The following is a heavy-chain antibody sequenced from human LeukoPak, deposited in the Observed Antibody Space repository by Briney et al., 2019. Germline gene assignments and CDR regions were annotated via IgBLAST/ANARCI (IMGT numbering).Heavy chain of an antibody. CDR2: ISYDGSNK. CDR3: ARDSPFRPFWSGYYKARYFDY. J-gene: IGHJ4*02. CDR1: GFTFSSYA. D-gene: IGHD3-3*01. Sequence: VRSLRLSCAASGFTFSSYAMHWVRQAPGKGLGWVAVISYDGSNKYYADSVKGRFTISRDNSKNTLYLQMNSLMAEDTAVYYCARDSPFRPFWSGYYKARYFDYWGQGTLVTVSS. V-gene: IGHV3-30*04.